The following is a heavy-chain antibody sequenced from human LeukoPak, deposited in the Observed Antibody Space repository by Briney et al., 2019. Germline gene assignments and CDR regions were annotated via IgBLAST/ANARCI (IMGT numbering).Heavy chain of an antibody. J-gene: IGHJ4*02. CDR2: IIPIFGTA. CDR1: GGTFSSYA. V-gene: IGHV1-69*13. D-gene: IGHD2-15*01. Sequence: SVKVSCKASGGTFSSYAISWVRQAPGQGLEWMGGIIPIFGTANYAQKFQGRVTITADESTSTAYMELSSLRSEDTAGYYCARARELGYCSGGSCYSRYYFDYWGQGTLVTVSS. CDR3: ARARELGYCSGGSCYSRYYFDY.